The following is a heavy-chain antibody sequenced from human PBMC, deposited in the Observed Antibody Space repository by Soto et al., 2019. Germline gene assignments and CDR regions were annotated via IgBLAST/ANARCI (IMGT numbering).Heavy chain of an antibody. CDR1: GGTFRSYA. V-gene: IGHV1-69*12. D-gene: IGHD2-21*02. J-gene: IGHJ6*02. CDR2: IIPMFGPA. Sequence: QVQLVQSGAAVKKPGSSVKVACKASGGTFRSYAINWVRQAPGQGLEWMGRIIPMFGPADYAQKFQGRVTITADESTSTAYMEMSTLRSEDTAVYYCARMVVTAGYQYYYYGMDVWGQGTTVTVSS. CDR3: ARMVVTAGYQYYYYGMDV.